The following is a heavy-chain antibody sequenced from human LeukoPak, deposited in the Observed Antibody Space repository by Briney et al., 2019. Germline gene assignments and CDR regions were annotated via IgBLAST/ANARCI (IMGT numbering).Heavy chain of an antibody. D-gene: IGHD2-2*01. V-gene: IGHV3-74*01. Sequence: PGGSLRLSCAASGFTFSSYWMHWVRQAPGKGLVWVSRINTDGSSTSYADSVKGRFTISRDNAKNTLYLQMNSLRAEDTAVYYCARDAYCSSTSCYAVVFDYWGQGTLVTVSS. CDR3: ARDAYCSSTSCYAVVFDY. CDR1: GFTFSSYW. CDR2: INTDGSST. J-gene: IGHJ4*02.